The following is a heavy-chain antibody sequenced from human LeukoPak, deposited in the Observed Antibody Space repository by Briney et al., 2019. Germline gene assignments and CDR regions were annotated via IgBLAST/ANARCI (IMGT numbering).Heavy chain of an antibody. CDR3: ARADSSGYYPRDY. D-gene: IGHD3-22*01. Sequence: ASVKVSCTASGYTFTGYYMHWVRQAPGQGLEWMGRINPNSGGANYPQKFQGRVTVTSDTSISTAYMELSRLSSDDTAVYYCARADSSGYYPRDYWGQGTLVTVSS. CDR2: INPNSGGA. V-gene: IGHV1-2*06. CDR1: GYTFTGYY. J-gene: IGHJ4*02.